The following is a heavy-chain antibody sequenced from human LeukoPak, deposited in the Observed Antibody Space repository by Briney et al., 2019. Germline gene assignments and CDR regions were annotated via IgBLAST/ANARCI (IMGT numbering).Heavy chain of an antibody. CDR2: INPNGGGT. J-gene: IGHJ4*02. D-gene: IGHD2-8*01. CDR1: AYTFTDYY. Sequence: ASVKVSCKASAYTFTDYYMHWVRQAPGQGLEWMGWINPNGGGTYYAQKFQDRVTMTTDTSTSTAYMELRSLRSDDTAVYYCARSAYDPGYCTNGVCPSNYFDYWGQGTLVTVSS. CDR3: ARSAYDPGYCTNGVCPSNYFDY. V-gene: IGHV1-2*02.